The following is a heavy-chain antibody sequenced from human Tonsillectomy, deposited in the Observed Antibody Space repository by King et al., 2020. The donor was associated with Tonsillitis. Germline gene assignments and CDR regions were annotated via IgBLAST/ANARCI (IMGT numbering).Heavy chain of an antibody. J-gene: IGHJ4*02. CDR2: INHSGST. CDR1: GGSFSGYY. Sequence: HVQLQQWGAGLLKPSETLSLTCAVYGGSFSGYYWSWIRQPPGKGLEWIGEINHSGSTNYNPSLKSRVTISVDTSKNQFSLKRSSVTAADTAVYYCARPQGYCSSTSCYTPFDYWGQGTLVTVSS. D-gene: IGHD2-2*02. CDR3: ARPQGYCSSTSCYTPFDY. V-gene: IGHV4-34*01.